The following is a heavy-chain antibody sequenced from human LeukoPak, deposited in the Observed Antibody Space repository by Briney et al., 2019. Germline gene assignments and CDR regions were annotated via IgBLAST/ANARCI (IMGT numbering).Heavy chain of an antibody. CDR1: GFTFDDYG. CDR3: AKEEAVLDYDILTGYFFSY. V-gene: IGHV3-23*01. CDR2: ISGSGGST. D-gene: IGHD3-9*01. J-gene: IGHJ4*02. Sequence: PGGSLRLSCAASGFTFDDYGLSWVRQAPGKGLEWVSAISGSGGSTYYADSVKGRFTISRDNSKNTLYLQMNSLRAEDTAVYYCAKEEAVLDYDILTGYFFSYWGQGTLVTVSS.